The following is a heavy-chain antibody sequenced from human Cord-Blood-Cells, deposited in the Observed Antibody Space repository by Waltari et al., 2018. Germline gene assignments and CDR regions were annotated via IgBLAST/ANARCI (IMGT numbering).Heavy chain of an antibody. CDR3: AREASIQLWSRDYFDY. D-gene: IGHD5-18*01. J-gene: IGHJ4*02. CDR1: GGTFSSYA. V-gene: IGHV1-69*01. Sequence: QVQLVQSGAEVKKPGSSVKVSCKASGGTFSSYAISWVRPAPGQGLEWMGGIIPIFGTANYAQKFQGRVTITADESTSTAYMELSSLRSEDTAVYYCAREASIQLWSRDYFDYWGQGTLVTVSS. CDR2: IIPIFGTA.